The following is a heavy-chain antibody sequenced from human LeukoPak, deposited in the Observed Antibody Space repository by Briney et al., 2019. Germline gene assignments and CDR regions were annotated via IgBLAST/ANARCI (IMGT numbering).Heavy chain of an antibody. V-gene: IGHV3-48*04. Sequence: GGSLRLSCAASGFTFSSYSMNWVRQAPGKGLEWVSYISSSSSTIYYADSVKGRFTISRDNAKNTLYLQMNSLRAEDTSIYYCVRGSSGPDMWGQGTMVTVSS. CDR3: VRGSSGPDM. CDR1: GFTFSSYS. J-gene: IGHJ3*02. CDR2: ISSSSSTI. D-gene: IGHD3-10*01.